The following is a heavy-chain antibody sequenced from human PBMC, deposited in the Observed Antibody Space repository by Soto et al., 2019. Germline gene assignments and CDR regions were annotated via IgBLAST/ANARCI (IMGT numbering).Heavy chain of an antibody. V-gene: IGHV3-7*01. CDR1: GFTFSSYW. CDR3: TRDLVATTTSPFDY. D-gene: IGHD5-12*01. J-gene: IGHJ4*02. CDR2: IKQDGSEK. Sequence: GESLKISCAASGFTFSSYWMSWVRQAPGKGLEWVANIKQDGSEKYYVDSVKGRFTISRDNAKNSLYLQMNSLRAEDTAVYYCTRDLVATTTSPFDYWGQGTLVTVSS.